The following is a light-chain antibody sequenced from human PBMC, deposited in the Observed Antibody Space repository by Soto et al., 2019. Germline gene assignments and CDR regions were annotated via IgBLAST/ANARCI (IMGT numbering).Light chain of an antibody. CDR2: KAS. V-gene: IGKV1-5*03. J-gene: IGKJ3*01. CDR1: QSISSW. Sequence: DIQMTQSPSTLSASVGDRVTITCRASQSISSWLAWYQQKPGKAPKLLIYKASSLESGVPSRFSSSGSGTEFTLTISSLQPDDFATYYSQQYNSYPFTFGPGTKVDIK. CDR3: QQYNSYPFT.